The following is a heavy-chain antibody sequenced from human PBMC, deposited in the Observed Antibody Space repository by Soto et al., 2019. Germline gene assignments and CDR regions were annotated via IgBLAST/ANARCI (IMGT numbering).Heavy chain of an antibody. V-gene: IGHV3-33*01. CDR1: GFTFSSYG. CDR3: ARDGVSQYDYIWGSYRQYFDY. CDR2: IWYDGRNK. Sequence: GGSLRLSCAASGFTFSSYGMHWVRQAPGKGLEWVAVIWYDGRNKYYADSVKARFTISRDNSKNTLYLQMNSLRAEDTAVYYCARDGVSQYDYIWGSYRQYFDYWGQGTLVTVSS. D-gene: IGHD3-16*02. J-gene: IGHJ4*02.